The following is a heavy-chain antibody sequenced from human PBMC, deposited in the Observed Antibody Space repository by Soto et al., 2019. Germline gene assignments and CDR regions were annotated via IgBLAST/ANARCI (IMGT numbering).Heavy chain of an antibody. CDR3: AREGASGSHIGY. Sequence: QVQLVQSGAEVKKPGSSVKVSCKASGGTFSSYAISWVQQAPGQGLEWMGGIIPIFGTANYAQKFQGRVTITADESTSTAYRELSSLRSEDTAVYYCAREGASGSHIGYWGQGTLVTVSS. CDR2: IIPIFGTA. CDR1: GGTFSSYA. J-gene: IGHJ4*02. D-gene: IGHD3-22*01. V-gene: IGHV1-69*01.